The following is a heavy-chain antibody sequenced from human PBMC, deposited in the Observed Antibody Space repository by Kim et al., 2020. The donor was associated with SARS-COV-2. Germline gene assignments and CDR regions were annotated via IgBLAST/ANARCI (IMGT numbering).Heavy chain of an antibody. Sequence: GGSLRLSCAASGFTFSSYEMNWVRQAPGKGLEWVSYISSSGSTIYYADSVKGRFTISRDNAKNSLYLQMNSLRAEDTAVYYCARDSPGNGIFKGESDYWGQGTLVTVSS. CDR3: ARDSPGNGIFKGESDY. D-gene: IGHD3-3*01. CDR1: GFTFSSYE. V-gene: IGHV3-48*03. CDR2: ISSSGSTI. J-gene: IGHJ4*02.